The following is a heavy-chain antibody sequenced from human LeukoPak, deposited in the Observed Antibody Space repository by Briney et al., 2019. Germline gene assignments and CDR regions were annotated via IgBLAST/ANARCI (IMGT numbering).Heavy chain of an antibody. CDR2: ISSSGSTI. CDR1: GFTFSSYE. Sequence: PGGSLRLSCAASGFTFSSYEMNWVRQAPGKGLEWVSYISSSGSTIYYADSVKGRFTISRDNAKNSLYLQMNSLRAEDTAVYYCAKAPDWNDASWFDPWGQGTLVTVSS. J-gene: IGHJ5*02. V-gene: IGHV3-48*03. D-gene: IGHD1-1*01. CDR3: AKAPDWNDASWFDP.